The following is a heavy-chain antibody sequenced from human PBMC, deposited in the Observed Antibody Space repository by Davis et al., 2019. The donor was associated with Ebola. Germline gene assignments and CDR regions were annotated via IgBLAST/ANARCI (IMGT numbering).Heavy chain of an antibody. CDR3: ARDSNRNSDY. CDR1: GFTFSSYS. D-gene: IGHD1-14*01. J-gene: IGHJ4*02. V-gene: IGHV3-48*02. CDR2: ISSSSSTI. Sequence: GESLKISCAASGFTFSSYSMNWVRQAPGKGLEWVSYISSSSSTIYYADSVKGRFTISRDNAKNSLYLQMNSLRDEDTAVYYCARDSNRNSDYWGQGTLVTVSS.